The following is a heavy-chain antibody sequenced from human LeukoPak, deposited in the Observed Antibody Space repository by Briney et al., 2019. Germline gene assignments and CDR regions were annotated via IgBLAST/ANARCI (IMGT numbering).Heavy chain of an antibody. CDR3: ARRYCSGGSCYFDAFDV. V-gene: IGHV4-38-2*02. J-gene: IGHJ3*01. Sequence: SETLSLTCTVSGYSISSGYYWGWIQQPPGKGLEWIGSIYYTGSTYYNPSLKSRVTISVDTSKNQFSLKLSSVTAADTAVYYSARRYCSGGSCYFDAFDVWGQGTMVTVSS. D-gene: IGHD2-15*01. CDR2: IYYTGST. CDR1: GYSISSGYY.